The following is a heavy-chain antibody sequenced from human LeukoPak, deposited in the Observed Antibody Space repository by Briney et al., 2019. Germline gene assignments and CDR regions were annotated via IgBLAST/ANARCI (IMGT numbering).Heavy chain of an antibody. CDR2: MNPNSGNT. D-gene: IGHD2-15*01. J-gene: IGHJ6*02. Sequence: ASVNVSCKASGYTFTSYDINWVRQATGQGLEWMGWMNPNSGNTGYAQKFQGRVTMTRNTSISTAYMELSSLRSEDTAVYYCARAATGHKPYYYYGMDVWGQGTTVTVSS. CDR1: GYTFTSYD. CDR3: ARAATGHKPYYYYGMDV. V-gene: IGHV1-8*01.